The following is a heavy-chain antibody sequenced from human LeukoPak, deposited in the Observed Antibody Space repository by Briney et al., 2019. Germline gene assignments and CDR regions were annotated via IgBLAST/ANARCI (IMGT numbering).Heavy chain of an antibody. CDR1: GDSMNNYY. V-gene: IGHV4-59*01. J-gene: IGHJ6*02. CDR2: IYYNGNT. D-gene: IGHD1-26*01. CDR3: ARGRSNYYGMDV. Sequence: AETLSLTCSVSGDSMNNYYWTWIRQPPGKGLEWIGYIYYNGNTNYSPSLKSRVTMSVDTSKNLFSLKVSSVTAADTAVYYCARGRSNYYGMDVWGQGTTVTVSS.